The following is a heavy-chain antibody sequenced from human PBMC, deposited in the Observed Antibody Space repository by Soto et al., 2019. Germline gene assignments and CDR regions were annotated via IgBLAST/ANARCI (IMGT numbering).Heavy chain of an antibody. D-gene: IGHD6-13*01. CDR2: IDPSASYT. CDR1: GYSFTSYW. V-gene: IGHV5-10-1*01. Sequence: EVQLVQSGAEVKKPGESLRISCKGSGYSFTSYWISWVRQMPGKGLEWMGRIDPSASYTNYSPSFQGHVTISADKSIRTAYLQWSSLKATDTAMYYCARLQAAARDNDLTFDYWGQGTLVTVSS. J-gene: IGHJ4*02. CDR3: ARLQAAARDNDLTFDY.